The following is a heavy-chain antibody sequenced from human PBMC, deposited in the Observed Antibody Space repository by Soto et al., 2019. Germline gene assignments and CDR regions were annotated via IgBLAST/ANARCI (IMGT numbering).Heavy chain of an antibody. CDR1: GFTFSSYG. V-gene: IGHV3-30*03. CDR2: ISYDGSNK. CDR3: CVGRFLEWLRFDP. Sequence: QVQLVESGGGVVQPGRSLRLSCAASGFTFSSYGMHWVRQAPGKGLEWVSVISYDGSNKYYADSVKGRFTISRDNSKNTLYLQMNSLRAEDTAVYYGCVGRFLEWLRFDPWGQGTLVTVAS. J-gene: IGHJ5*02. D-gene: IGHD3-3*01.